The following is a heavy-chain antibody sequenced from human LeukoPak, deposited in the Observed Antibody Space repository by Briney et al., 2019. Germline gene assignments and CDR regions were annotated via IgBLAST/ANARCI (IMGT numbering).Heavy chain of an antibody. V-gene: IGHV3-30*02. CDR1: GFTFSSYE. Sequence: GGSLRLSCAASGFTFSSYEMNWVRQAPGKGLEWVTSIHYDGTNKYYAEAVKGRFTISRDNSKNTLYLQMNSLRAEDTAVYYCARAPETGLDYWGQGTLVTVSS. CDR2: IHYDGTNK. J-gene: IGHJ4*02. D-gene: IGHD3-9*01. CDR3: ARAPETGLDY.